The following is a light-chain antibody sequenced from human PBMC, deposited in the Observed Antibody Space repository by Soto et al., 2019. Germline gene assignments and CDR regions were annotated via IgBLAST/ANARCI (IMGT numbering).Light chain of an antibody. V-gene: IGKV1-39*01. J-gene: IGKJ4*01. CDR3: QQSYSTPT. Sequence: IQLTQSPSSLSASAGDRVNMTCRASQGISSYLAWYQQKPGKAPELLIYAASTLQSGVPSRFSGSGSGTDFTLTISSLQPEDFATYYCQQSYSTPTFGGGTKVDIK. CDR2: AAS. CDR1: QGISSY.